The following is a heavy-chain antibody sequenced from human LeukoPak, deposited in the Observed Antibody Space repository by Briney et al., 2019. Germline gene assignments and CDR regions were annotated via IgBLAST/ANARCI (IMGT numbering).Heavy chain of an antibody. D-gene: IGHD5-12*01. Sequence: GGSLRLSCAASGFTFSTYAMNWVRQAPGKGLEWVSYISGSGNTIYYAESVKGRFTISRDNAKNSLYLQMNSLRDEDTAVYYCARGDYDFDFWGQGTLVTVSS. CDR1: GFTFSTYA. CDR3: ARGDYDFDF. V-gene: IGHV3-48*02. CDR2: ISGSGNTI. J-gene: IGHJ4*02.